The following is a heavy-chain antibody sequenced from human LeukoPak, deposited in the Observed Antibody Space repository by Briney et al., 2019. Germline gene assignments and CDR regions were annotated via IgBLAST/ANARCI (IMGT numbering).Heavy chain of an antibody. J-gene: IGHJ3*02. CDR2: IYHSGST. V-gene: IGHV4-38-2*02. D-gene: IGHD6-19*01. CDR3: ARDSSGIDAFDI. CDR1: GYSISSGYY. Sequence: SETLSLTCTVSGYSISSGYYWGWIRQPPGKGLEWIGSIYHSGSTYYNPSLKSRVTISVDTSKNQFSLKLSSVTAADTAVYYCARDSSGIDAFDIWGQGTMVTVSS.